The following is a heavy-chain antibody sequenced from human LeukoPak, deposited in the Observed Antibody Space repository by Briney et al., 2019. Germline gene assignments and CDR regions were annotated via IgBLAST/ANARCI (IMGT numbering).Heavy chain of an antibody. D-gene: IGHD3-9*01. J-gene: IGHJ4*02. Sequence: SQTLSLTCAISGDSVSSNSAAWNWIRQSPSRGFEWLGRTFYRSKWHNDYAVFVKSRITINPDTSKNQFSLQLNSVTPEDTAVYYCARDILTGYYNPYFDYWGQGTLVTVSS. V-gene: IGHV6-1*01. CDR1: GDSVSSNSAA. CDR2: TFYRSKWHN. CDR3: ARDILTGYYNPYFDY.